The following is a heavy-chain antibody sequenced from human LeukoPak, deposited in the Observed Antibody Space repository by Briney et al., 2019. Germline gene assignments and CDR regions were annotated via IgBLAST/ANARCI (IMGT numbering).Heavy chain of an antibody. CDR1: GFTFRSYA. CDR3: ATQDGSGSYYLRYYFDY. V-gene: IGHV3-23*01. J-gene: IGHJ4*02. Sequence: GGSLRLFCAASGFTFRSYAMSWVRQAPGKGLEWVSAICGSGGSPYYADSVKGRFTISRDNSKNTLYLQMNSLRAEDTAVYYCATQDGSGSYYLRYYFDYWGQGTLVTVSS. D-gene: IGHD3-10*01. CDR2: ICGSGGSP.